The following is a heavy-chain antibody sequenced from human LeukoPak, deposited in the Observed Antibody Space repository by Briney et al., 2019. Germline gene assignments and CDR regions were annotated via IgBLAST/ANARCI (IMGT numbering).Heavy chain of an antibody. V-gene: IGHV3-9*01. CDR1: GFVFEEYA. CDR3: AKSDSVNYYDTSDYFDF. Sequence: QAGRSLRLSCAASGFVFEEYAMHWVRQAPGKGLESESVVTWDGSTLDPAASWKGRFTISRVQATNCLYMQMNNLRTTDPAIYYGAKSDSVNYYDTSDYFDFWGQGILVTVSS. D-gene: IGHD3-22*01. CDR2: VTWDGSTL. J-gene: IGHJ4*02.